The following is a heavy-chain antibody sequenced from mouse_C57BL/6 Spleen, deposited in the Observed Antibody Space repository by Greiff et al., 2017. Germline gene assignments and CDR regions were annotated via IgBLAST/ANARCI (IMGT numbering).Heavy chain of an antibody. CDR3: ARRGLGLAWFAY. Sequence: QVQLQQPGAELVRPGSSVTLSCKASGYTFTSYWMDWVKQRPVQGLEWIGNIYPSDSETHYNQKFKDKATLTVDKSSSTAFMQLSSLTSEASAVYYCARRGLGLAWFAYWGQGTLVTVSA. CDR1: GYTFTSYW. J-gene: IGHJ3*01. V-gene: IGHV1-61*01. CDR2: IYPSDSET. D-gene: IGHD4-1*01.